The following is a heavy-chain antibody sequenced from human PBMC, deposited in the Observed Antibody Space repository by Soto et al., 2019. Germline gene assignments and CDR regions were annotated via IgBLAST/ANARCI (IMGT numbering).Heavy chain of an antibody. CDR2: IYVNGNT. D-gene: IGHD3-10*01. V-gene: IGHV3-66*01. CDR3: ARNYYGSGSYAPWFDP. J-gene: IGHJ5*02. Sequence: GALRLAGADFACTGRLNYMGCARQAPGKGLEWVSFIYVNGNTYSAASVKGRFSISRDSSKNTVYLQMDRLRAEDTAVYYCARNYYGSGSYAPWFDPWGQGTLVTVSS. CDR1: ACTGRLNY.